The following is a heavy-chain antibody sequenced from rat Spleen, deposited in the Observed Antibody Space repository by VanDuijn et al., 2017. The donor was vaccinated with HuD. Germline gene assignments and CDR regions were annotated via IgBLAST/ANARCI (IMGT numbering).Heavy chain of an antibody. CDR1: GFTFSDYY. D-gene: IGHD1-11*01. V-gene: IGHV5-22*01. Sequence: EVQLVESDGGLVQPGRSMKLSCAASGFTFSDYYMAWVRQAPKKGLEWVASISYDGSRTYYRDSVKGRFTISRDNAKSTLYLQMDSLRSEDTATYYCARHTPFNYGTVGDYWGQGVMVTVSS. CDR2: ISYDGSRT. J-gene: IGHJ2*01. CDR3: ARHTPFNYGTVGDY.